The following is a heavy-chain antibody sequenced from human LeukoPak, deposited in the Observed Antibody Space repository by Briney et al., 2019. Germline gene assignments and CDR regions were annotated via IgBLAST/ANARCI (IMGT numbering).Heavy chain of an antibody. Sequence: PSETLSLTCTVSVGSISSYYWGWTRQPAGKGLEWIGRIYTSGSTNYNPSLKSRVTMSVDTSKNQFSLKLSSVTAADTAVYYCARAMVRGVITLRFDYWGQGTLVTVSS. CDR2: IYTSGST. CDR3: ARAMVRGVITLRFDY. D-gene: IGHD3-10*01. V-gene: IGHV4-4*07. CDR1: VGSISSYY. J-gene: IGHJ4*02.